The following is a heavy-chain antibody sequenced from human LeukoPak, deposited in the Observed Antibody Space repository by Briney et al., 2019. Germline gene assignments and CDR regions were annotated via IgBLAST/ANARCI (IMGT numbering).Heavy chain of an antibody. D-gene: IGHD5-12*01. CDR2: ISSSSDTI. CDR1: GFTFTNYG. J-gene: IGHJ4*02. Sequence: GGSLRLSCAASGFTFTNYGMNWVRQAPGKGLEWVSYISSSSDTIYYADSVKGRFTISRDDAEKSLHLQMSSLRVEDTAVYYCVTPRFFDLVATIETDYWGQGTLVTVSS. CDR3: VTPRFFDLVATIETDY. V-gene: IGHV3-48*01.